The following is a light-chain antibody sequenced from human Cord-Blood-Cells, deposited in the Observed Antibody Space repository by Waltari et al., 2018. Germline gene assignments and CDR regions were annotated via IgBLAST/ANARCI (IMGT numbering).Light chain of an antibody. CDR3: NSRDSSGNHVV. CDR1: SLRSYY. Sequence: SSELTQDPAVSVALGQTVRITCQGDSLRSYYASWYQQKPGQATVLVIYCKNNRPSGSPDRFSGSSSGNTASLTITGAQAEDEADYYCNSRDSSGNHVVFGGGTKLTVL. CDR2: CKN. J-gene: IGLJ2*01. V-gene: IGLV3-19*01.